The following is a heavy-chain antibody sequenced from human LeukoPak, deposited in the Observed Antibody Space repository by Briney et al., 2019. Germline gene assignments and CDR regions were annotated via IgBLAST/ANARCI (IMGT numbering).Heavy chain of an antibody. CDR1: GGSISSGDHH. CDR2: IYYSGST. CDR3: ARSLYGSGSGPDY. V-gene: IGHV4-39*07. Sequence: SETLSLTCTVSGGSISSGDHHWTWIRQPPGKGLEWIGSIYYSGSTYYNPSLKSRVTISVDTSKNQFSLKLSSVTAADTAVYYCARSLYGSGSGPDYWGQGTLVTVSS. D-gene: IGHD3-10*01. J-gene: IGHJ4*02.